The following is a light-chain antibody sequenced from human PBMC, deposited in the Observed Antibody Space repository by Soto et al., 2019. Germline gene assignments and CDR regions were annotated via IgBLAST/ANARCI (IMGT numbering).Light chain of an antibody. V-gene: IGLV4-60*02. CDR1: SAHSSYI. CDR2: FEGSGSY. Sequence: QPVLTQSSSASASLGSSVKLTCTLSSAHSSYIIVWHQQQPAKAPRYLMKFEGSGSYHKGAGVPDRCSDSSSGAARSLSIPQLQDEDEDYYSCETDNRNGLVFGGGTKLTVL. CDR3: ETDNRNGLV. J-gene: IGLJ2*01.